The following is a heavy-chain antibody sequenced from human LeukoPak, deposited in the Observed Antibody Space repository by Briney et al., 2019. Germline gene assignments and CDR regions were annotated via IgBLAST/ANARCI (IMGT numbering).Heavy chain of an antibody. D-gene: IGHD6-13*01. Sequence: GGSLRLSCAASGLTFDEFAMHWVRQAPGKGLEWVSGISWNSGDIGYADSVKGRFTISRDNAKKSLYLEMNSLRAEDTALYYCAKDSSAGSNPYFDYWGQGTLVTVSS. CDR2: ISWNSGDI. V-gene: IGHV3-9*01. J-gene: IGHJ4*02. CDR3: AKDSSAGSNPYFDY. CDR1: GLTFDEFA.